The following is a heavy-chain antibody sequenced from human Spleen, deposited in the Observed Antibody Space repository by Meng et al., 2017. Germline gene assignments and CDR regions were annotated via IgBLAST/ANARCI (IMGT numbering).Heavy chain of an antibody. Sequence: DGQVVESGGGLVQPGGSLRPSCAVSGSTFTDHWMHWVRQAPGKGLEWVSHISGDGTETDYAASVQGRFTMSRDNAKSTVSLQMNSLRAEDTAVYYCVRGRYGSLWGQGTLVTVSS. J-gene: IGHJ4*02. CDR3: VRGRYGSL. D-gene: IGHD3-16*01. CDR1: GSTFTDHW. V-gene: IGHV3-74*01. CDR2: ISGDGTET.